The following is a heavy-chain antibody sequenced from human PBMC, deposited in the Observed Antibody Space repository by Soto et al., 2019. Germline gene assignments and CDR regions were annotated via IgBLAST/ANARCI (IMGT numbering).Heavy chain of an antibody. V-gene: IGHV4-31*03. Sequence: QVQLQESGPGLVKPSQTLSLTCTVSGGSISSGGYYWSWIRQHPGKGLEWIGYIYYSGSTYYIPSLNSRVTISVETSKNQFSLKLSSVTAADTAGDYCARATLLLAGDFDYWGQGTLVTVSS. CDR2: IYYSGST. D-gene: IGHD3-22*01. J-gene: IGHJ4*02. CDR1: GGSISSGGYY. CDR3: ARATLLLAGDFDY.